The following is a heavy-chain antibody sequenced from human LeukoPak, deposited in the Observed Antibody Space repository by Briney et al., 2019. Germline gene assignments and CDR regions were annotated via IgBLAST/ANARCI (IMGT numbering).Heavy chain of an antibody. D-gene: IGHD1-1*01. CDR1: GFNFRSYW. V-gene: IGHV3-74*01. CDR2: INSDDTDT. Sequence: TGGSLRLSCAASGFNFRSYWMQWVRQVPGKGLVWVARINSDDTDTYADSVKGRFSISRDNSKNTLYLQMNSLRAEDTAVYYCAKVLSGTLAGNFDSWGQGTLVTVSS. CDR3: AKVLSGTLAGNFDS. J-gene: IGHJ4*02.